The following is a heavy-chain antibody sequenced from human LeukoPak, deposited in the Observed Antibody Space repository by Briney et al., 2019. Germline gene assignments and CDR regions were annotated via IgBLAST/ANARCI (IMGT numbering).Heavy chain of an antibody. CDR1: GYTFTSYY. V-gene: IGHV1-46*01. J-gene: IGHJ4*02. CDR3: ARVRDEYYFDY. Sequence: ASVKVSCKASGYTFTSYYTHWVRQAPGQGLGWMGIINPSGGSTSYAQKFQGRVTMTRDTSTSTVYMELSSLRSEDTTVYYCARVRDEYYFDYWGQGTLVTVSS. CDR2: INPSGGST.